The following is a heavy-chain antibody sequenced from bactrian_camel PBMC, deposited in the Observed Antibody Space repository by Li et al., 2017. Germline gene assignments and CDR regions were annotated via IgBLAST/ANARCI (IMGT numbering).Heavy chain of an antibody. CDR1: GYTGSMC. CDR3: ASEGRRECPTLTR. CDR2: IYSGPPTT. V-gene: IGHV3S1*01. Sequence: HVQLVESGGGSVQAGGSLRLSCVASGYTGSMCMAWFRQAPGKEREGVAAIYSGPPTTFYGDSVKGRFTISRDTRKAYLYLQMNDLKSEDTAMYYCASEGRRECPTLTRGGQGTQVTVS. J-gene: IGHJ4*01. D-gene: IGHD4*01.